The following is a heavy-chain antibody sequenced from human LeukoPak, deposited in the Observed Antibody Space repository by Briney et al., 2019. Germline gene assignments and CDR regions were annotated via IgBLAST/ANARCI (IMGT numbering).Heavy chain of an antibody. Sequence: ASVKVSCKASGYTFTSYGISWVRQAPGQGLEWMGWISAYNGNTNYAQKLQGRVTMTTDTSTSTACMELRSLRSDDTAVYYCARKYYGSGSYRVDYWGQGTLVTVSS. J-gene: IGHJ4*02. V-gene: IGHV1-18*01. CDR1: GYTFTSYG. CDR2: ISAYNGNT. D-gene: IGHD3-10*01. CDR3: ARKYYGSGSYRVDY.